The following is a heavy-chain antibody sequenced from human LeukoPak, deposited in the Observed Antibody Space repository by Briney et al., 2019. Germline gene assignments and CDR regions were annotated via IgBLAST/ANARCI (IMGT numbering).Heavy chain of an antibody. V-gene: IGHV6-1*01. D-gene: IGHD3-3*01. CDR2: TYYRSKWYN. J-gene: IGHJ6*03. Sequence: SQTLSLTCAISGDSVSSNSAAWNWIRQSPSRGLEWLGRTYYRSKWYNDYAVSVKSRITINPDTSKNQFSLQLNSVTPEDTAVYYCARGITIFGVVRTKWDYYYMDVWGKGTTVTVSS. CDR3: ARGITIFGVVRTKWDYYYMDV. CDR1: GDSVSSNSAA.